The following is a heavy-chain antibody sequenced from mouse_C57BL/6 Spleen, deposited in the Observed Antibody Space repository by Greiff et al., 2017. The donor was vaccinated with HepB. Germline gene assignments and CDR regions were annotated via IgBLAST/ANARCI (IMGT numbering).Heavy chain of an antibody. Sequence: DVMLVESGEGLVKPGGSLKLSCAASGFTFSSYAMSWVRQTPEKRLEWVAYISSGGDYIYYADTVKGRFTISRDNARNTLYLQMSSLKSEDTAMYYCTRALYYGNYGYFDYWGQGTTLTVSS. D-gene: IGHD2-1*01. J-gene: IGHJ2*01. CDR1: GFTFSSYA. CDR3: TRALYYGNYGYFDY. CDR2: ISSGGDYI. V-gene: IGHV5-9-1*02.